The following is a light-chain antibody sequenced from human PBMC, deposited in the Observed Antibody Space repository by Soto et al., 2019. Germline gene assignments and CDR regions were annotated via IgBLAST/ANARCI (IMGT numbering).Light chain of an antibody. CDR1: QSSGIW. CDR3: QQYNDYSWT. V-gene: IGKV1-5*03. Sequence: IQMTQSPSTLSASVGDRVAITCRASQSSGIWLAWYQQKPGKAPRFLIYKESSLESGVPSRFSGSGSGTELTLTLSSLQPDDFATYYCQQYNDYSWTFGQGTKVEIK. CDR2: KES. J-gene: IGKJ1*01.